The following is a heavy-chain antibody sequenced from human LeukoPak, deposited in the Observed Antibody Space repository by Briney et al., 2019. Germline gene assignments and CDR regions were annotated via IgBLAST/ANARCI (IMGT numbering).Heavy chain of an antibody. V-gene: IGHV4-59*11. CDR1: GGSISSHY. CDR2: IYYSGST. D-gene: IGHD3-9*01. CDR3: ARAPIYYDILTGYYPFDP. Sequence: SETLSLTCTVSGGSISSHYWSWIRQPPGKGLEWIGYIYYSGSTNYNPSLKSRVTISVDTSKYQFSLKLSSVTAADTAVYYCARAPIYYDILTGYYPFDPWGQGTLVTVSS. J-gene: IGHJ5*02.